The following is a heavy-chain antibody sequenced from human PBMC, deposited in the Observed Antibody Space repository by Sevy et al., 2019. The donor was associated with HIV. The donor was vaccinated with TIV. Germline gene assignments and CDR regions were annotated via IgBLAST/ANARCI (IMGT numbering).Heavy chain of an antibody. CDR1: GFTFSSYA. D-gene: IGHD2-2*01. CDR2: ISGSGGST. CDR3: AKGGYCSSTSSYVWYFDL. J-gene: IGHJ2*01. V-gene: IGHV3-23*01. Sequence: GGSLRLSCAASGFTFSSYAMSWVRQAPGKGLEWVSAISGSGGSTYYADSVKGRFTMSRDNSKNTLYLQMNSLRAEDTAVYYCAKGGYCSSTSSYVWYFDLWGRGTLVTVSS.